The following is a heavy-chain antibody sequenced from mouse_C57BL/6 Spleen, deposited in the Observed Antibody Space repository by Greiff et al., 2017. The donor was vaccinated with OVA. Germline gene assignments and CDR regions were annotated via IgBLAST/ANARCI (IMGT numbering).Heavy chain of an antibody. D-gene: IGHD1-1*01. Sequence: EVMLVESGGGLVKPGGSLKLSCAASGFTFSDYGMHWVRQAPEKGLEWVAYISSGSSTIYYADTVKGRFTISRDNAKNTLFLQMTSLRSEDTSMDYCARTYYYGREAWFAYWGQGTLVTVSA. V-gene: IGHV5-17*01. J-gene: IGHJ3*01. CDR1: GFTFSDYG. CDR2: ISSGSSTI. CDR3: ARTYYYGREAWFAY.